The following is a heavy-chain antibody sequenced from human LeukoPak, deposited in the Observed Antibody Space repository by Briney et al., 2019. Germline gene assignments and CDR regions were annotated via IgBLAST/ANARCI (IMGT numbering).Heavy chain of an antibody. V-gene: IGHV1-18*01. CDR1: GYTFISYG. CDR3: ARVGYYDSTFDY. D-gene: IGHD3-22*01. Sequence: ASVKVSCKASGYTFISYGISWVRQAPGQGLEWMGWISAYNGNTNYVKKLQGRVTMTTDTSTSTAYMELRSLRSDDTAVYYCARVGYYDSTFDYWGQGTLVTVSS. CDR2: ISAYNGNT. J-gene: IGHJ4*02.